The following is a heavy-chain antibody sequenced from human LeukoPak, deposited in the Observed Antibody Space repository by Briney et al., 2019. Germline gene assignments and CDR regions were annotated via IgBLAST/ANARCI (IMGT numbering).Heavy chain of an antibody. CDR2: INPNSGGT. CDR1: RYTFTGYY. J-gene: IGHJ5*02. CDR3: ARDPMVRGSDWFDP. D-gene: IGHD3-10*01. V-gene: IGHV1-2*02. Sequence: ASVKVSCKASRYTFTGYYMHWVRQAPGQGLEWMGWINPNSGGTNDAQKFQGRVTMTRDTSISTAYMELSRLRSDDTAVYYCARDPMVRGSDWFDPWGQGTLVTVSS.